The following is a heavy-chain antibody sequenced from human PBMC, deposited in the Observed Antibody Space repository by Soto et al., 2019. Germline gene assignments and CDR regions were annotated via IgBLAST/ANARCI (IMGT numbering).Heavy chain of an antibody. V-gene: IGHV1-3*01. J-gene: IGHJ4*02. Sequence: ASVKVSCKASGYTFTSYAMHWVRQAPGQRLEWMGWINAGNGNTKYPQKFQGRVTITRDTSASTAYMELSSLRSEDTAVYYCARSLRRSGSSTFDYWGQGTLVTVSS. CDR3: ARSLRRSGSSTFDY. CDR1: GYTFTSYA. D-gene: IGHD3-10*01. CDR2: INAGNGNT.